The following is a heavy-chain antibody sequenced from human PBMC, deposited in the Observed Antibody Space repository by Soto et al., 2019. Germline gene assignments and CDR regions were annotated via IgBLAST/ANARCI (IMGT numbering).Heavy chain of an antibody. CDR2: FDPEDGET. CDR3: ATNYDSSGYWDNDAFDI. Sequence: GASVKVSCKVSGYTLTELSMHWVRQAPGKGLEWMGGFDPEDGETIYAQKFQGRVTMTEDTSTDIAYMELSSLRSEDTAVYYCATNYDSSGYWDNDAFDIWGQGTMVTVSS. D-gene: IGHD3-22*01. V-gene: IGHV1-24*01. J-gene: IGHJ3*02. CDR1: GYTLTELS.